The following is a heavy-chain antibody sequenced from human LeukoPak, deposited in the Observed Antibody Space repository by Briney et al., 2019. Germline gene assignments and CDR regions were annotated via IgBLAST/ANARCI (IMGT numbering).Heavy chain of an antibody. D-gene: IGHD1-26*01. CDR1: GYTFTSYA. Sequence: GASVKVSCKASGYTFTSYAIGWVRQAPGQGLEWMGWISGYNGDTNYVQKLQGRVTMTTDTSTSTAYMELRSLRSDDTAVYYCARVGATNFDYWGQGTLVTVSS. J-gene: IGHJ4*02. CDR2: ISGYNGDT. CDR3: ARVGATNFDY. V-gene: IGHV1-18*01.